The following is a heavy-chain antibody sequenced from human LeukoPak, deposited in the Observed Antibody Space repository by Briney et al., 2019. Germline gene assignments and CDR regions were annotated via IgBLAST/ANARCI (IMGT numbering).Heavy chain of an antibody. CDR2: IYYSGST. D-gene: IGHD3-16*01. J-gene: IGHJ1*01. CDR3: ASMGGSSGYFQH. CDR1: GGSISSSSYY. Sequence: SETLSLTCTVSGGSISSSSYYWGWIRQPPGKGLEWIGSIYYSGSTYYNPSLKSRVTISVDTSKNQFSLKLSSVTAADTAVYYCASMGGSSGYFQHWGQGTLVTVSS. V-gene: IGHV4-39*07.